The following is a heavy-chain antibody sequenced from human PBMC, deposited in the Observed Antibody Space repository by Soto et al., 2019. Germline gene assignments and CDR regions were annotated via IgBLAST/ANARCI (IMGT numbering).Heavy chain of an antibody. CDR2: ISGSTLAT. CDR1: GFPFSSYA. D-gene: IGHD6-19*01. V-gene: IGHV3-23*01. Sequence: EVQLWESGGDLVKPGGPLRLSCAASGFPFSSYAMSWVRQAPGKGLEWVSSISGSTLATYYADSVKGRFTVSRDNSKNTLYLQMDSLRAEDTAVYFCAKPGGGTGWYSVWGQGTLVTVSS. J-gene: IGHJ4*02. CDR3: AKPGGGTGWYSV.